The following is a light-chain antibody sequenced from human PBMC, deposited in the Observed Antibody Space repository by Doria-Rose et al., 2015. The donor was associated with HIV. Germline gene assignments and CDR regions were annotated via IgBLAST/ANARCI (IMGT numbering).Light chain of an antibody. J-gene: IGKJ1*01. CDR3: QQYDSYPWT. V-gene: IGKV1-5*03. CDR2: KAS. Sequence: DIRVTQSPSTLSASVGDRVTITCRASQSVSDFLAWYQHQPGKTPNLLIYKASGVESGVPSRFSGSGSGTEFTLTISSLQPDDFVTYYCQQYDSYPWTFGQGTKLEIK. CDR1: QSVSDF.